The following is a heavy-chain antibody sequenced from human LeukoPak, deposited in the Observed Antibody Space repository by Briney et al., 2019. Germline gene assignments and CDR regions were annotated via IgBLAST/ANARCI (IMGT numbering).Heavy chain of an antibody. D-gene: IGHD2-15*01. CDR3: ATRAAAGYYYGMDV. CDR1: GFTVRTNY. CDR2: ITSASVT. J-gene: IGHJ6*02. V-gene: IGHV3-66*01. Sequence: GGSLRLSWAASGFTVRTNYMAWVRQAPGKGLEWVSIITSASVTHYVDYVRGRFTISKDNSMNTLYLEMNSLRVDDAAVYYCATRAAAGYYYGMDVWGQGTTVTVSS.